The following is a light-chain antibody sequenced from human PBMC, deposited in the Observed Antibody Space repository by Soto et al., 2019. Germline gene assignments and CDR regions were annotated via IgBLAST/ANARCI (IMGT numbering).Light chain of an antibody. V-gene: IGKV1-5*03. CDR1: QSINSW. Sequence: DIQMTQSPSTLSASVGDRVTITCRASQSINSWLAWYQQKPGKAPKLLIYKASSLESGVPSRFSGRGSGTEFTLTISSLQPDDFAAYYCQQYEIYPITFGQGTRLEIK. J-gene: IGKJ5*01. CDR3: QQYEIYPIT. CDR2: KAS.